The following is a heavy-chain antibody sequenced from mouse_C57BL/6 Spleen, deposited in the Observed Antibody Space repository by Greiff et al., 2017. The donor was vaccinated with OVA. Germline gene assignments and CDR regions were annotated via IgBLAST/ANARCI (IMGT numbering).Heavy chain of an antibody. V-gene: IGHV1-80*01. CDR3: ARDTMVTADFDY. CDR1: GYAFSSYW. CDR2: IYPGDGDT. J-gene: IGHJ2*01. Sequence: QVQLQQSGAELVKPGASVKISCKASGYAFSSYWMNWVKQRPGKGLEWIGQIYPGDGDTNYNGKFKGKATLTADKSSSTAYMQLSSLTSEDSAVYFWARDTMVTADFDYWGQGTTLTVSS. D-gene: IGHD2-2*01.